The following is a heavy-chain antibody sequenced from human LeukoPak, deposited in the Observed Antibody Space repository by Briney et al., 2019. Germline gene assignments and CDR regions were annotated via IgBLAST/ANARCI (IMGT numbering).Heavy chain of an antibody. CDR1: GFTFSSYG. CDR3: AKELWSGYHNYYYYMDV. D-gene: IGHD3-3*01. Sequence: PGGSLRLSCAASGFTFSSYGMHWVRQAPGKGLEWVAFIRYDGSNKYYADSVKGRFTISRDNSKNTLYLQMNSLRAEDTAVYYCAKELWSGYHNYYYYMDVWGKGTTVTVSS. CDR2: IRYDGSNK. J-gene: IGHJ6*03. V-gene: IGHV3-30*02.